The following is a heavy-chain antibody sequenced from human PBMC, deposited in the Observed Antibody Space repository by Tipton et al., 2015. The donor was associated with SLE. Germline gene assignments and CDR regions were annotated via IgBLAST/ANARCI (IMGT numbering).Heavy chain of an antibody. CDR2: IHTSGGT. Sequence: TLSLTCTLSGGSISSGSYFWTWIRQPAGKGLEWLGRIHTSGGTSYNPSLEGRVTISMDTSKNQFSLKLNSVTAADTAVYFCARDRDIVLEPVPIPPAFDIWGQGTTVTVSS. D-gene: IGHD2-8*02. CDR1: GGSISSGSYF. V-gene: IGHV4-61*02. J-gene: IGHJ3*02. CDR3: ARDRDIVLEPVPIPPAFDI.